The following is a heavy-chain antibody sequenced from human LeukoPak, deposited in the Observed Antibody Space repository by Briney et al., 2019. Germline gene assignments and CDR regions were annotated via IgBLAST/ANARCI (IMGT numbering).Heavy chain of an antibody. J-gene: IGHJ4*02. CDR3: ARDLAYSRLDY. Sequence: GGSLRLSCAVSGLTFSSSWMDWVRQAPGKGLEWVASINPDGNKKYSADSVKGRFTISRDNAENSLYLQMNSLRDEDTAFYYCARDLAYSRLDYWGQGMLVTVSS. CDR1: GLTFSSSW. D-gene: IGHD5-18*01. V-gene: IGHV3-7*01. CDR2: INPDGNKK.